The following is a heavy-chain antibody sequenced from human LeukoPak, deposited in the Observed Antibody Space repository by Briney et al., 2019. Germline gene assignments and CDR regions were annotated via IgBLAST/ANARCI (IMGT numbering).Heavy chain of an antibody. CDR1: GFTFSNYA. D-gene: IGHD3-9*01. CDR3: AKDPYGILTGSYNWFDP. V-gene: IGHV3-30-3*01. CDR2: LSYDGNNK. J-gene: IGHJ5*02. Sequence: PGGSLRLSCVASGFTFSNYAMHWVRQAPGKGLEWVAVLSYDGNNKYYADSVKGRFTISRDNSKNTLYLQMNSLRAEDTAVYYCAKDPYGILTGSYNWFDPWGQGTLVTVSS.